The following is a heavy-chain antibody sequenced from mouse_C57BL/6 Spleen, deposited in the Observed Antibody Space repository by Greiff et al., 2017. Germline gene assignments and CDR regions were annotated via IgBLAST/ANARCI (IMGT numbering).Heavy chain of an antibody. CDR1: GYTFTSYW. CDR2: IDPSDSYT. D-gene: IGHD1-1*02. J-gene: IGHJ4*01. V-gene: IGHV1-50*01. Sequence: VQLQQPGAELVKPGASVKLSCKASGYTFTSYWMQWVKQGPGQGLEWIGEIDPSDSYTNYNQKFKGKATLTVDTSSSTAYMQLSSLTSADSAVYYCARRGGADAMDYWGQGTSVTVSS. CDR3: ARRGGADAMDY.